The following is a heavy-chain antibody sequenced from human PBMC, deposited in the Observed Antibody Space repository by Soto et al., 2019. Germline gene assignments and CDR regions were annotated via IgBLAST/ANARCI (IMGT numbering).Heavy chain of an antibody. CDR1: GGSISSGGYY. CDR3: ARDDDARKNWFDP. D-gene: IGHD2-8*01. CDR2: IYYSGST. Sequence: SETLSLTCTVSGGSISSGGYYWSWIRQHPGKGLEWIGYIYYSGSTYYNPSLKSRVTISVDTSKNQFSLKLSSVTAADTAVYYCARDDDARKNWFDPWGQGTLVTVSS. V-gene: IGHV4-31*03. J-gene: IGHJ5*02.